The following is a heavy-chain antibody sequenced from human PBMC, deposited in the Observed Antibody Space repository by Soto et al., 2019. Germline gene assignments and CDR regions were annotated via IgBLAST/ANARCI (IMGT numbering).Heavy chain of an antibody. V-gene: IGHV3-15*07. D-gene: IGHD2-8*01. CDR3: TADSYSTIRMGRFDY. Sequence: EVQLVESGGGLVKPGGSLRLSCAASGFTFSNAWINWVRQAPGKGLEWVGRIKSKTDGGTTDYAEPVKGRFAISRDDSNNMVYLQMNSLKIEDTAVYYCTADSYSTIRMGRFDYGGDGTLVTVSS. CDR2: IKSKTDGGTT. CDR1: GFTFSNAW. J-gene: IGHJ4*01.